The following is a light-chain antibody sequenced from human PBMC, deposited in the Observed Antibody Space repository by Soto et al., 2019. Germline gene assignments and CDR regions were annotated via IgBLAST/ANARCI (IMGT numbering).Light chain of an antibody. CDR2: GAS. CDR1: QSVSSN. J-gene: IGKJ1*01. CDR3: QQRSNWPWT. Sequence: EIVMTQSPATLSVSPGERATLSCRASQSVSSNLAWYQQKPGQAPRLLIYGASTRATGIPARFSGSGSGTEFTLTISSLQSEDFAVYYCQQRSNWPWTFGQGTKVDTK. V-gene: IGKV3-15*01.